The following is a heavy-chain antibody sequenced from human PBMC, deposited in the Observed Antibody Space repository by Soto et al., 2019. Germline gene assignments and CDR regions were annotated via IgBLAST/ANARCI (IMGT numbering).Heavy chain of an antibody. CDR2: IYWDDDK. V-gene: IGHV2-5*02. CDR1: GISLSTSGVG. Sequence: QITLKESGPTLVKPTQTLTLTCTFSGISLSTSGVGVGWIRQPPGNALEWLAVIYWDDDKRSSSSLKSRVTITKDTTKTHVVLTMTNMDPVDTATYYCAHHPYYGLAPYSFDYWGQGILVTVSS. J-gene: IGHJ4*02. D-gene: IGHD3-10*01. CDR3: AHHPYYGLAPYSFDY.